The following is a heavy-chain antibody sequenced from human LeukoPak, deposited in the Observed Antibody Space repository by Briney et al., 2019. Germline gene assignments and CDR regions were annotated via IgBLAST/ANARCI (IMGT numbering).Heavy chain of an antibody. CDR1: GFTFSSYS. V-gene: IGHV3-7*01. CDR2: IKQDGSEK. CDR3: AREGGSDY. Sequence: GGSLRLSCAASGFTFSSYSMNWVRQAPGKGLEWVANIKQDGSEKYYVDSVKGRFTISRDNAKNSLYLQMNSLRAEDTAVYYCAREGGSDYWGQRTLVTVSS. J-gene: IGHJ4*02. D-gene: IGHD3-16*01.